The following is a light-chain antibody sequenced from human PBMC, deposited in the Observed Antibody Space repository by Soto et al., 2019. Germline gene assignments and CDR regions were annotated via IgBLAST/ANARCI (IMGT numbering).Light chain of an antibody. CDR3: QHYNSYSEA. J-gene: IGKJ1*01. Sequence: DIQMTQSRSTLSGSVGDRVTITCRASQTISSWLAWYQQKPGKAPKLLIYKASTLKSGVPSRFSGSGSGTEFTLTISSLPPDDFATYYCQHYNSYSEAFGQGTKVDSK. V-gene: IGKV1-5*03. CDR1: QTISSW. CDR2: KAS.